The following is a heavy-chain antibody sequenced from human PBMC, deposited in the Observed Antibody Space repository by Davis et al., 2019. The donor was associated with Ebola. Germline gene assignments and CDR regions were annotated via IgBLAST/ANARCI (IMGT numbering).Heavy chain of an antibody. V-gene: IGHV3-7*01. CDR3: ATLLGSVTTFDH. J-gene: IGHJ5*02. CDR2: IKQEGSDE. Sequence: GESLKISCTASGFTLYSEWMSWVRQAPGKGLEWVASIKQEGSDERYLESVKGRFTVSRDNAKNSLFLQMTSLTAEDTAVYYCATLLGSVTTFDHWGQGTLVTVSS. D-gene: IGHD1-14*01. CDR1: GFTLYSEW.